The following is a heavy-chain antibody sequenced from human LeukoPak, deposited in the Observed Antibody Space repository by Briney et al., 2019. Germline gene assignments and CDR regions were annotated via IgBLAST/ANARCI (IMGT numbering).Heavy chain of an antibody. CDR2: IYPGDSDT. V-gene: IGHV5-51*01. CDR3: ARLLVRGVIIRASDI. J-gene: IGHJ3*02. D-gene: IGHD3-10*01. Sequence: GESLKISCQGSGYSFTSYWIGWVRQMPGKGLEWMGIIYPGDSDTRYSPSFQGQVTISADKSISTAYLQWSSLKASDTAMYYCARLLVRGVIIRASDIWGQGTMVTVSS. CDR1: GYSFTSYW.